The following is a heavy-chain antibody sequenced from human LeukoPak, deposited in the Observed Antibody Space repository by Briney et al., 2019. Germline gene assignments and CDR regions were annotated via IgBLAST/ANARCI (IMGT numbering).Heavy chain of an antibody. CDR2: FYYSGST. V-gene: IGHV4-39*07. D-gene: IGHD3-22*01. Sequence: SETLSLTCTVSGGSISSNSYYWAWIRQPPGKGLEWIGSFYYSGSTYYNPSLKSRVTISVDKSKNQFSLKLSSVTAADTAVYYCAGLKYYYDSSGPGPNFDYWGQGTLVTVSS. J-gene: IGHJ4*02. CDR1: GGSISSNSYY. CDR3: AGLKYYYDSSGPGPNFDY.